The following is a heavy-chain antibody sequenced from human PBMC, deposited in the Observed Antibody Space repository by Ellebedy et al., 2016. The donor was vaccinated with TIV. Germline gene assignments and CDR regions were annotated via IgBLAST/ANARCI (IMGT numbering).Heavy chain of an antibody. CDR1: GYTFTGYG. J-gene: IGHJ3*02. V-gene: IGHV1-18*04. D-gene: IGHD6-19*01. CDR3: ARAKQWPYDAFDI. CDR2: ISAYNGNT. Sequence: ASVKVSCKASGYTFTGYGINWVRQVPGQGLEWMGWISAYNGNTNYAQKLQGRVTMTTDTSTSTAYMELRSLRSDDTAVYYCARAKQWPYDAFDIWGQGTMVTVSS.